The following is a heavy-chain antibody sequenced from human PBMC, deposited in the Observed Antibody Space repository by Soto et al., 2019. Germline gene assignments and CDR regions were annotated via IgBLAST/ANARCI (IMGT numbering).Heavy chain of an antibody. J-gene: IGHJ4*02. CDR1: GGSISSGDYY. Sequence: SETLSLTCAVSGGSISSGDYYWSWIRQPPGKGLEWIGYIYYSGSTYYNPSLKSRVTISVDTSKNQFSLKLSSVTAADTAVYYCVLSLRGRCSGYHHFAYCGQGTLVTVSS. V-gene: IGHV4-30-4*01. CDR3: VLSLRGRCSGYHHFAY. D-gene: IGHD3-22*01. CDR2: IYYSGST.